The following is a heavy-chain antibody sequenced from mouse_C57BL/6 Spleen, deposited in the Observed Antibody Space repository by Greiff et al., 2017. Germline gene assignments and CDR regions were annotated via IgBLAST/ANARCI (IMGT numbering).Heavy chain of an antibody. CDR2: ISNGGGST. CDR3: ARQNSSGPWFAY. D-gene: IGHD3-2*02. CDR1: GFTFSDYY. Sequence: EVQVVESGGGLVQPGGSLKLSCAASGFTFSDYYMYWVRQTPEKRLEWVSYISNGGGSTYYPDTVKGRFTISRDNAKNTLYLQMSRLKSEDTAMYYCARQNSSGPWFAYWGQGTLVTVSA. J-gene: IGHJ3*01. V-gene: IGHV5-12*01.